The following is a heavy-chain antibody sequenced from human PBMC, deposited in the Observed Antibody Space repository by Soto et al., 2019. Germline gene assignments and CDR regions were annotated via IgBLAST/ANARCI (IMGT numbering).Heavy chain of an antibody. CDR3: TRGVGLFSGSYAY. Sequence: EVQLVESGGGLVQPGGSLRLSCAASGFTFSNYWMHWVRQAPGKGLVWVSRINSDGSSTTYADSVKGRFTNSRDTAKNTLDLQMNSLRVEDTAVYYCTRGVGLFSGSYAYWGQGTLVTVSS. CDR2: INSDGSST. CDR1: GFTFSNYW. J-gene: IGHJ4*02. D-gene: IGHD1-26*01. V-gene: IGHV3-74*01.